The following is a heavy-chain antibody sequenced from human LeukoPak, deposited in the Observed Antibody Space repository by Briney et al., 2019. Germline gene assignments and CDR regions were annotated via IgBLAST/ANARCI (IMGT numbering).Heavy chain of an antibody. CDR1: GFTFDDYA. CDR2: ISWNSGSI. D-gene: IGHD5-24*01. Sequence: GGSLRLSCAASGFTFDDYAMHWVRQAPGKGLEWVSGISWNSGSIGYADCVKGRFTISRDNAKNSLYLQMNSLRAEDTALYYCAKDLQDGYNGGYGMDVRGQGTTVTVSS. J-gene: IGHJ6*02. CDR3: AKDLQDGYNGGYGMDV. V-gene: IGHV3-9*01.